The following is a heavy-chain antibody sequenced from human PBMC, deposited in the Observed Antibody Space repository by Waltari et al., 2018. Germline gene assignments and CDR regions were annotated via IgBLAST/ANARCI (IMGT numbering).Heavy chain of an antibody. J-gene: IGHJ6*02. V-gene: IGHV3-66*02. D-gene: IGHD3-16*01. CDR3: AREKGPYHYYAMDV. CDR1: GLTVSHHF. Sequence: VHLMESGGGLVQPVRSLRLSCQDSGLTVSHHFMSWVRQAPGKGLEWVSVIYSGGSRYFADSVKGRFTIARDNSKNMLYLQMDSLRAEDTAVYYCAREKGPYHYYAMDVWGQGTTVTVSS. CDR2: IYSGGSR.